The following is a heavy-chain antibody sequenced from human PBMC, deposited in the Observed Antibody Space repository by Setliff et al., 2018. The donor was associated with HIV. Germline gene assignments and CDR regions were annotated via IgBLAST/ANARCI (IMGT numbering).Heavy chain of an antibody. CDR1: GDTFNSYT. CDR2: IITILGIP. Sequence: SVKVSCKASGDTFNSYTFTWVRQAPGQGPEWMGGIITILGIPNYAPKFQHRVTISADESTKTIYMELSNLKSDDTAVYFCAREVGGRNTLGSCVLDYWGQGTPVTVPQ. J-gene: IGHJ4*02. CDR3: AREVGGRNTLGSCVLDY. D-gene: IGHD1-26*01. V-gene: IGHV1-69*10.